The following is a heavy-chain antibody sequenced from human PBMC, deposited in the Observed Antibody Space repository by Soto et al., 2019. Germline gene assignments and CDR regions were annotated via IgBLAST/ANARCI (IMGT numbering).Heavy chain of an antibody. CDR2: IYYSGST. J-gene: IGHJ3*02. V-gene: IGHV4-39*01. CDR3: ARHYYDSSGPPDI. Sequence: QLQLQESGPGLVKPSETLSLTCTVSGGSISSSSYYWGWIRQPPGKGLEWIGSIYYSGSTYYNPSLKSRVTISVDTSKNQFSLKLSSVTAADTAVYYCARHYYDSSGPPDIWGQGTMVTVSS. CDR1: GGSISSSSYY. D-gene: IGHD3-22*01.